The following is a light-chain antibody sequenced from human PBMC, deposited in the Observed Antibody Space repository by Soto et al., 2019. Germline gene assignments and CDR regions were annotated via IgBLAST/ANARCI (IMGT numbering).Light chain of an antibody. J-gene: IGLJ3*02. CDR2: EGN. CDR3: CSYAGSSTWV. CDR1: SSDVGSYNL. Sequence: QSALTQPASVSGSPGQSITISCTGTSSDVGSYNLVSWYQQHTGKAPKLMIYEGNERPSGVSNRFSGSKSSNTASLTISGLQAEDEADYYCCSYAGSSTWVFGGGTKLTVL. V-gene: IGLV2-23*01.